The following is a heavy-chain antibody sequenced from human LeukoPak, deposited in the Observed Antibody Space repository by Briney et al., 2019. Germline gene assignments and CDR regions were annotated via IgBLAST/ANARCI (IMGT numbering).Heavy chain of an antibody. CDR3: AREIMVRGVITLYYYYGMDV. V-gene: IGHV4-4*08. CDR2: IHYSGSN. D-gene: IGHD3-10*01. J-gene: IGHJ6*02. CDR1: GGSVTSYY. Sequence: SETLSLTCSVSGGSVTSYYWSWIRQPPGKGLEWIGHIHYSGSNNYNPSLKSRVTMFVDKSKNQISLRLSSVTAADTAVYYCAREIMVRGVITLYYYYGMDVWGQGTKVTVSS.